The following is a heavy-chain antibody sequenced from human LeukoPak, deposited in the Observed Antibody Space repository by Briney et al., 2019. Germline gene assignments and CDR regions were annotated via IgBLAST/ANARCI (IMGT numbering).Heavy chain of an antibody. Sequence: PGGSLRLSCAAPGFTFDDYAMHWVRQAPGKGLEWVSGISWNSGSIGYVDSVKGRFTISRDNARNSVNLQLNSLRVEDTALYYCARGRGWVDHWGQGTLVTVSS. V-gene: IGHV3-9*01. D-gene: IGHD3-16*01. CDR2: ISWNSGSI. CDR3: ARGRGWVDH. CDR1: GFTFDDYA. J-gene: IGHJ4*02.